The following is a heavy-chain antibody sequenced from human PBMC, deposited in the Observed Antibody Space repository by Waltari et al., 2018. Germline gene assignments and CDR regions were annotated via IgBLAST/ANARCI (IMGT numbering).Heavy chain of an antibody. Sequence: EVQLLESGGGLVQPGGSLRLPCSASGFTFSSYVMNWVRQAPGKGLVGGSVISGGGTTTYYADSVRGRFTISRDDSRNTVYLQMNNLRVEDTAIYYCARRILASEYHGMDVWGQGTTVTVSS. D-gene: IGHD2-2*01. CDR1: GFTFSSYV. CDR3: ARRILASEYHGMDV. CDR2: ISGGGTTT. V-gene: IGHV3-23*01. J-gene: IGHJ6*02.